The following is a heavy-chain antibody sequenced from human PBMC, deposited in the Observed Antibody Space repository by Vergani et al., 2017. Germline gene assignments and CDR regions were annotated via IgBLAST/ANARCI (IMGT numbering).Heavy chain of an antibody. J-gene: IGHJ6*02. V-gene: IGHV1-69*04. CDR2: IIPILGLE. Sequence: QVQLVQSGAEVKKPGSSVKVSCKASGGTFSSYAISWVRQAPGQGLEWMGRIIPILGLENYAQKFQGRVTITADTSTSTAYMELRSLRSEDTDVYYCARDGCSGGSCYPYYYYGMDVWGQGTTVTVSS. D-gene: IGHD2-15*01. CDR1: GGTFSSYA. CDR3: ARDGCSGGSCYPYYYYGMDV.